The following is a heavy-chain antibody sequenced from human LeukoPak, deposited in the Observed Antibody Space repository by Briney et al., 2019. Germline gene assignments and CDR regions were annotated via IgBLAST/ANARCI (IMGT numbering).Heavy chain of an antibody. CDR1: GYTFTARF. CDR3: ARDLDSGDIPY. Sequence: ASVKVSCKTSGYTFTARFIHWVRQVPGQGLEWMGWINPNSGGALYAQKFRGRVTMTGDTFTNTAFIELTSLTSDDTAVYYCARDLDSGDIPYWGQGTLVTVSS. CDR2: INPNSGGA. J-gene: IGHJ4*02. D-gene: IGHD3/OR15-3a*01. V-gene: IGHV1-2*02.